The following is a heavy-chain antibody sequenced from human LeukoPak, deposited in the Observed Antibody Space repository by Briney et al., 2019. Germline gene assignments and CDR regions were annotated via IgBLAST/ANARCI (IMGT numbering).Heavy chain of an antibody. CDR1: GYSISSGYY. D-gene: IGHD1-26*01. V-gene: IGHV4-38-2*02. CDR2: IYYSGST. CDR3: ARGWEFDL. Sequence: PSETLSLTCTVSGYSISSGYYWDWIRQPPGKGLEWIGSIYYSGSTYYNPSLKSRVTISVDTSKNQFSLKLSSVTAADTAVYYCARGWEFDLWGRGTLVTVSS. J-gene: IGHJ2*01.